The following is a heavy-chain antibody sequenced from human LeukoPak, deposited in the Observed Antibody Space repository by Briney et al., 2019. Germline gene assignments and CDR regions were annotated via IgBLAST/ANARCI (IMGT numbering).Heavy chain of an antibody. J-gene: IGHJ3*02. CDR2: IRTDGSR. CDR1: GFTSSDFP. CDR3: ARDNIWAFDI. V-gene: IGHV3-69-1*01. D-gene: IGHD2/OR15-2a*01. Sequence: PGGSLRLSCAGSGFTSSDFPMNWVRKAPGKRLEWVSHIRTDGSRTYADSVKGRFTISRDDAKTSVYLQMNSLRDEDTAMYYCARDNIWAFDIWGQGTMVTVSS.